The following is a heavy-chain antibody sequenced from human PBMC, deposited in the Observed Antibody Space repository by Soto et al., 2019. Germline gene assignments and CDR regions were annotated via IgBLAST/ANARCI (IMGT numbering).Heavy chain of an antibody. CDR2: IWYDGSNK. J-gene: IGHJ4*02. Sequence: QVQLVESGGGVVQPGRSLRISCAASGFTFSSYGMHWVRQAPGKGLEWVAVIWYDGSNKYYADSVKGRFTISRDNSKNTLYLQMNSLRAEDTAVYYCARGSRFLEWLLSYWGQGTLVTVSS. CDR1: GFTFSSYG. V-gene: IGHV3-33*01. D-gene: IGHD3-3*01. CDR3: ARGSRFLEWLLSY.